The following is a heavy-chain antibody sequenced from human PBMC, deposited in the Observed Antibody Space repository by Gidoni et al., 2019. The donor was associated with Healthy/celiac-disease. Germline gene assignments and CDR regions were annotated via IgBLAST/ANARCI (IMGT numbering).Heavy chain of an antibody. J-gene: IGHJ3*02. Sequence: QVQLVQSGAEVKKPGASVKVSCKASGYTFTSYAMHWVRQAPGQRLEWMGWINAGNGNTKYSQKFQGRVTITRDTSASTAYMELSSLRSEDTAVYYCARSNYYDSSGYYYSDAFDIWGQGTMVTVSS. CDR1: GYTFTSYA. CDR3: ARSNYYDSSGYYYSDAFDI. CDR2: INAGNGNT. D-gene: IGHD3-22*01. V-gene: IGHV1-3*01.